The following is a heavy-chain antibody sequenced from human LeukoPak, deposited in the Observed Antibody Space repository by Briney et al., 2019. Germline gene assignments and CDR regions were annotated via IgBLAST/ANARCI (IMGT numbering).Heavy chain of an antibody. CDR1: GGSFSDYY. CDR2: INHNGST. D-gene: IGHD3-9*01. Sequence: PSETLSLTCAVYGGSFSDYYCNWIRQPPGKGLEWIGEINHNGSTNYNPSLKSRVSISVDTSKNQVSLKLSSVTAADTAVYFCATATKYYDILTGYYRGGVFDYWGQGTLVTVSS. V-gene: IGHV4-34*01. CDR3: ATATKYYDILTGYYRGGVFDY. J-gene: IGHJ4*02.